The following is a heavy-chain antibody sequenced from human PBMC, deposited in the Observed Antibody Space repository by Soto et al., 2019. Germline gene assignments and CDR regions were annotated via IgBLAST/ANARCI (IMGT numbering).Heavy chain of an antibody. V-gene: IGHV1-18*04. CDR2: ISAYNGNT. Sequence: ASVKVSCKASGDTFTRSGISWVRQAPGQGLEWMGWISAYNGNTNYAQKLQGRVTMTTDTSTSTAYMELRSLRSDDTAVYYCARVSTVVHSIDYWGQGTLVTVSS. D-gene: IGHD2-15*01. CDR1: GDTFTRSG. CDR3: ARVSTVVHSIDY. J-gene: IGHJ4*02.